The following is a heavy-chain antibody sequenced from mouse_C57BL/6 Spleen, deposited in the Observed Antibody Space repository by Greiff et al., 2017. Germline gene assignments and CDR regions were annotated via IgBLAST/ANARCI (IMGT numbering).Heavy chain of an antibody. Sequence: EVKLVESGGGLVKPGGSLNLSCAVSGFTFSDYGMHWVRQAPEKGLEWVAYLSSGSRTIYYADTVKGRFTISRNNAKNTLFLQMTSLRSEDTAMYYCARPRPYYYAKDYWGQGTSVTVS. CDR2: LSSGSRTI. V-gene: IGHV5-17*01. J-gene: IGHJ4*01. CDR3: ARPRPYYYAKDY. CDR1: GFTFSDYG.